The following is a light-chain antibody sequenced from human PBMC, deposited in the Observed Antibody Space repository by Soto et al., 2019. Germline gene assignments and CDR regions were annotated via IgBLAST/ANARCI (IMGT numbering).Light chain of an antibody. J-gene: IGKJ1*01. CDR2: WAS. CDR1: QSVLYSSNNKNY. V-gene: IGKV4-1*01. Sequence: DIVMTQSPDSLAVSLGERATINCKSSQSVLYSSNNKNYLAWYQQKPGQPPKLLIYWASTRESRVPDRFSGSWSGTDFTLTISSLQAEDLAVYYCQQYYSTPWTFGQGTKVEIK. CDR3: QQYYSTPWT.